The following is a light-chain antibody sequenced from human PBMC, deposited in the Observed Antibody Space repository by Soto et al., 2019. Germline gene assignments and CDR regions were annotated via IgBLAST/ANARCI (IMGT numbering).Light chain of an antibody. Sequence: QSALTQPASVSGSPGRSITISCTGTSSDVGGYDYVSWYQQHPGNAPKLVIYDVFKRPSGVSNRFSGSKSGNVASLTISGLQAEDEADYFCCSYTSSITYVFGGGTKLTVL. CDR3: CSYTSSITYV. J-gene: IGLJ1*01. CDR1: SSDVGGYDY. V-gene: IGLV2-14*01. CDR2: DVF.